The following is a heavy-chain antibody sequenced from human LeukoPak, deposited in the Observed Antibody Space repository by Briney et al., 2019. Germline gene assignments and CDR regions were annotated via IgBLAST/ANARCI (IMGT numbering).Heavy chain of an antibody. Sequence: GGSLRLSCAASGFTVSSNYMSWVRQAPGKGLGWVSVIYSGGSTYYADSVKGRFTISRDNSKNTLYLQMNSLRAEDTAVYYCARFSYSYGPLDYWGQGTLVTVSS. CDR1: GFTVSSNY. V-gene: IGHV3-66*02. J-gene: IGHJ4*02. CDR2: IYSGGST. D-gene: IGHD5-18*01. CDR3: ARFSYSYGPLDY.